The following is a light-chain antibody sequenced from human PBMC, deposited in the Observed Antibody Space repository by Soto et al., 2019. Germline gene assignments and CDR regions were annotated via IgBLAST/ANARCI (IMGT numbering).Light chain of an antibody. Sequence: PGERATLSCGASESVSARYLAWYQQKPGLAPRLLIYDASIRATGIPDRFSGRGSGTDFTLTISSLQPEDSATYYCQQSYSYTRMFGQGTKVDIK. CDR1: ESVSARY. J-gene: IGKJ1*01. CDR3: QQSYSYTRM. CDR2: DAS. V-gene: IGKV3D-20*01.